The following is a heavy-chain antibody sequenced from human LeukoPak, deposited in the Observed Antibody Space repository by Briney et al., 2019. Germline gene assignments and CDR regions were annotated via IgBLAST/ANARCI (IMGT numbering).Heavy chain of an antibody. Sequence: SETLSLTCSVSGDSISSSRYYWGWIRHPPGKGLEWIGNIYYSGNTYYNPSLKSRVTLSVDTSNNQFSLKLSSVTAADTAVYYCARETEVPGGRSWDFWGQGTLVTVSS. CDR3: ARETEVPGGRSWDF. D-gene: IGHD6-19*01. J-gene: IGHJ4*02. CDR1: GDSISSSRYY. V-gene: IGHV4-39*07. CDR2: IYYSGNT.